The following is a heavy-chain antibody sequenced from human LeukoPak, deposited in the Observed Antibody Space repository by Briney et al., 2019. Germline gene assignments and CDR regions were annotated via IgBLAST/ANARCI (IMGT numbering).Heavy chain of an antibody. D-gene: IGHD5-12*01. CDR1: GGSISGYY. Sequence: TSETLSLTCTVSGGSISGYYWSWIRQPPGKGLEWIGYIYYSGSTNYNPSLKSRVTISVDTSKNQFSLKLSSVTAADTAVYYCASGIVATYFDYWGQGTLVTVSS. J-gene: IGHJ4*02. CDR2: IYYSGST. CDR3: ASGIVATYFDY. V-gene: IGHV4-59*01.